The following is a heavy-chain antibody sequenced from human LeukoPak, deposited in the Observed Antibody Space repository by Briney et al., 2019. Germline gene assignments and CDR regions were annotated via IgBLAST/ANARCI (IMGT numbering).Heavy chain of an antibody. CDR1: GGSIRNYY. CDR2: TYYSGNT. CDR3: ARLRGSRNY. D-gene: IGHD2-15*01. J-gene: IGHJ4*02. V-gene: IGHV4-59*05. Sequence: PSETLSLTCTVSGGSIRNYYWIWIRQPPGKGLEWIGSTYYSGNTYYNPSLKSRVTISVDTSKNQFSLKLSSVTAADTAVYYCARLRGSRNYWGQGALVTVSS.